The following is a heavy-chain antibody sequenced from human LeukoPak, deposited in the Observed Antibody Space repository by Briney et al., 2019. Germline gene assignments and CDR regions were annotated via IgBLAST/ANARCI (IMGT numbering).Heavy chain of an antibody. Sequence: SETLSLTCTVSGGSISSHYWSWIRQPPGKGLEWIGYIYYSGCTNYNPSLKSRVTISVDTSKNQFSLKLSSVTAADTAVYYCARASLGYNYGLKQSYYYYYMDVWGKGTTVTVSS. V-gene: IGHV4-59*11. CDR3: ARASLGYNYGLKQSYYYYYMDV. D-gene: IGHD5-18*01. CDR2: IYYSGCT. J-gene: IGHJ6*03. CDR1: GGSISSHY.